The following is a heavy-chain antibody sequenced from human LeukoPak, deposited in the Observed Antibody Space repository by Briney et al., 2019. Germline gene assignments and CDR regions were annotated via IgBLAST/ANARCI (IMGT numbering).Heavy chain of an antibody. CDR1: GGSFSGYY. CDR3: ARGFSSPSIAAGRRGGYYYYGMDV. V-gene: IGHV4-34*01. J-gene: IGHJ6*02. CDR2: INHSGST. D-gene: IGHD6-13*01. Sequence: SETLSLTCAVYGGSFSGYYWSWTRQPPGKGLEWIGEINHSGSTNYNPSLKSRVTISVDTSKNQFSLKLSSVTAADTAVYYCARGFSSPSIAAGRRGGYYYYGMDVWGQGTTVTVSS.